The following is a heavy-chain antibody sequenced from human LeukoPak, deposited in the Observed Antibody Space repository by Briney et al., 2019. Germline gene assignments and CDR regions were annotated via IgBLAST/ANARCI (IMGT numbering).Heavy chain of an antibody. CDR1: GFTFSNYY. J-gene: IGHJ5*01. V-gene: IGHV3-11*01. Sequence: GGSQRLSCAASGFTFSNYYMSWIRQAPGKGLEWVSYISSSGDKTYHADSVKGRFTISRDNAKNSLYLQMNSLRAEDTALYYCARKTSSGPFDSWGQGTLVTVSS. CDR3: ARKTSSGPFDS. D-gene: IGHD3-22*01. CDR2: ISSSGDKT.